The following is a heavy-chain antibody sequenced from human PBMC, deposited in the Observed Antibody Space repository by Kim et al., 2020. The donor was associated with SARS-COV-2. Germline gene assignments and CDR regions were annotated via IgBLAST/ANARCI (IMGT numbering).Heavy chain of an antibody. D-gene: IGHD4-4*01. CDR3: ARDPTVLVGGGYFDY. V-gene: IGHV4-30-2*05. Sequence: NPSLKSRVSISIDTSTSQFSLKLSSVTAADTAVYYCARDPTVLVGGGYFDYWGQGTLVTVSS. J-gene: IGHJ4*02.